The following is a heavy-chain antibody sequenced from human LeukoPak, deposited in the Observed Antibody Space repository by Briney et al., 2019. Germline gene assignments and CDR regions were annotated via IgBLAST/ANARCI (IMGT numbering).Heavy chain of an antibody. Sequence: SETLSLTCAVYGGSFSGYYWSWIRQPPGKGLEWIGEINHSGSTNYNPSLKSRVTISVDTSKNQFSLKLSSVTAADTAVYYCARGFDYYDSSGYYDGGNWFDPWGQGTLVTVSS. CDR3: ARGFDYYDSSGYYDGGNWFDP. J-gene: IGHJ5*02. CDR2: INHSGST. D-gene: IGHD3-22*01. CDR1: GGSFSGYY. V-gene: IGHV4-34*01.